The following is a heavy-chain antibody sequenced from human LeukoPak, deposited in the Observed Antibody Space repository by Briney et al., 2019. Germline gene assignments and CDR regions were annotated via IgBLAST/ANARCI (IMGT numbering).Heavy chain of an antibody. D-gene: IGHD1-1*01. CDR1: GGSFSGYY. CDR2: INESGST. Sequence: SETLSLTCAVYGGSFSGYYWSWIRQPPGKGLEWIGEINESGSTNYNPSLKSRVTMSVDTPKNQFSLKLKSLTAADTAVYFCSGELAGTTVHYWGQGALVTVSS. CDR3: SGELAGTTVHY. V-gene: IGHV4-34*01. J-gene: IGHJ4*02.